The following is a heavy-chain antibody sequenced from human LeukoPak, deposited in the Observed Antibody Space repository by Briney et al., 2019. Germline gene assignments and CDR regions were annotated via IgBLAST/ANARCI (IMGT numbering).Heavy chain of an antibody. D-gene: IGHD1-1*01. CDR1: GYSISSGYY. CDR2: IYHSGST. Sequence: SETLSPTCAVSGYSISSGYYWGWIRQPPGKGLAWIGSIYHSGSTYYNPSLKSRVTISVDTSKNQFSLKLSSVTAADTAVYYCARLLGWSLYNWNVAFDPWGQGTLVTVSS. CDR3: ARLLGWSLYNWNVAFDP. V-gene: IGHV4-38-2*01. J-gene: IGHJ5*02.